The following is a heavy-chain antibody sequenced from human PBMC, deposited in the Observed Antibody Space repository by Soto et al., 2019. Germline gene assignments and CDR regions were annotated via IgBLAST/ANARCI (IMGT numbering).Heavy chain of an antibody. CDR1: GFTFSSYG. J-gene: IGHJ4*02. CDR2: IWNDGTNQ. CDR3: ARGGLTVAALPFDY. Sequence: QVQLVESGGGVVQPGQSLRLSCVAPGFTFSSYGMDWVRQAPGKGLEWVAIIWNDGTNQYYGDSVKGRFFISRDNGKNTVYLQMNNLRVEDTALYYCARGGLTVAALPFDYWGQGTRVTVSS. V-gene: IGHV3-33*01. D-gene: IGHD6-19*01.